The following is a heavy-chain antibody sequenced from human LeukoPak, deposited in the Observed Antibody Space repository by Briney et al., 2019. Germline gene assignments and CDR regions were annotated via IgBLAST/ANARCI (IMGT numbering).Heavy chain of an antibody. V-gene: IGHV1-46*01. D-gene: IGHD5-24*01. CDR1: GYTFTSYY. CDR2: INPSGGST. Sequence: ASVKVSCKASGYTFTSYYMHWVRQAPGQGLEWMGIINPSGGSTNYAQKFQGRVTMTGDTSTSTVYMDLSSLRSEDTAVYYCARVRDGCNDAYDIWGQGTMVTVTS. J-gene: IGHJ3*02. CDR3: ARVRDGCNDAYDI.